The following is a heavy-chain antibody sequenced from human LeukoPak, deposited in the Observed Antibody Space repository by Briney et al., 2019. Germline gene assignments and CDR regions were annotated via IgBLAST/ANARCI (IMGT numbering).Heavy chain of an antibody. CDR1: GFTFGDYA. D-gene: IGHD3-22*01. V-gene: IGHV3-49*04. CDR2: IRSKAYGGTT. CDR3: AKFQANYYDSSGYGCFDY. J-gene: IGHJ4*02. Sequence: GGSLRLSCTASGFTFGDYAMSWVRQAPGKGLEWVGFIRSKAYGGTTEYAASVKGRFTISRDDSKSIAYLQMNSLKTEDTAVYYCAKFQANYYDSSGYGCFDYWGQGVLVTVSS.